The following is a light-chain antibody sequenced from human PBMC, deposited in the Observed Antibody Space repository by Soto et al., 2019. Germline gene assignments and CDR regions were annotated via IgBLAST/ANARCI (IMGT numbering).Light chain of an antibody. CDR3: CSYAGSWV. CDR1: SSDVGSYNL. Sequence: QSVLTQPASVSGSPGQSITISCTETSSDVGSYNLVSWYQQHPGKAPKLMIYEGSKRPSGVSNRFSGSKSGNTASLTISGLQAEDEADYYCCSYAGSWVFGGGTKLTVL. CDR2: EGS. J-gene: IGLJ3*02. V-gene: IGLV2-23*01.